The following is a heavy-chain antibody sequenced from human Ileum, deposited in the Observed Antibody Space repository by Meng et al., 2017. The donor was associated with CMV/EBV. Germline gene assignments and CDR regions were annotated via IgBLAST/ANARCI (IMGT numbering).Heavy chain of an antibody. CDR1: GFTFSSYW. V-gene: IGHV3-7*01. Sequence: GESLKISCAASGFTFSSYWMSWVRQAPGKGLEWVANIKQDGSEKYYVDSVKGLFTISRDNAKNSLYLQMNSLRAEDTAVYYCASSRYSSSSRGGDWFDPWGQGTLVTVSS. CDR2: IKQDGSEK. J-gene: IGHJ5*02. D-gene: IGHD6-6*01. CDR3: ASSRYSSSSRGGDWFDP.